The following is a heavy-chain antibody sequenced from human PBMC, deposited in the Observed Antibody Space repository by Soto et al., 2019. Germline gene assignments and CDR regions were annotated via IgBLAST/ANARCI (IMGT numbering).Heavy chain of an antibody. V-gene: IGHV3-11*01. CDR1: GFTFSDYY. D-gene: IGHD3-16*02. J-gene: IGHJ4*02. CDR2: ISDNGSTI. CDR3: VRDIMITFGGIVVTGGFDY. Sequence: QVQLVESGGGLVKPGGSLRLSCAASGFTFSDYYISWIRQAPGKGLEWVSYISDNGSTIYYADSVKGRFTISRDNAKNSLYLQMNTLRAEDTAVYYCVRDIMITFGGIVVTGGFDYWGQGTLVTVSS.